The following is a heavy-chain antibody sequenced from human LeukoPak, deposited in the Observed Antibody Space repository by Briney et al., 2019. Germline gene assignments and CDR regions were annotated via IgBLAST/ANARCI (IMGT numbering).Heavy chain of an antibody. CDR2: IYYSGST. V-gene: IGHV4-59*08. Sequence: SETLSLTCTVSGGSISTYYWTWIRQPPGKGLEWIGHIYYSGSTNYNPSLKSRVTISVDTSKNQFSLKLSSVTAADTAVYYCASAGGFWSGYYTEAFDIWGQGTMVTVSS. D-gene: IGHD3-3*01. CDR1: GGSISTYY. CDR3: ASAGGFWSGYYTEAFDI. J-gene: IGHJ3*02.